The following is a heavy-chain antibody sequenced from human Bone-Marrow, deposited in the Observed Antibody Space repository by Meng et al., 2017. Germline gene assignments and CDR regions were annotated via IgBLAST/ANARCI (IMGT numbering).Heavy chain of an antibody. CDR2: ISSSGSNI. CDR3: ARDPNRDYSNYGSGY. D-gene: IGHD4-11*01. Sequence: GGSLRLSCAASGFTFSSYSMNWVRQAPGKGLEWVSYISSSGSNIYYADSVKGRFTISRDNAKNSLYLQMNSLRAEDTAVYYCARDPNRDYSNYGSGYWGQGTLVTVSS. CDR1: GFTFSSYS. V-gene: IGHV3-48*04. J-gene: IGHJ4*02.